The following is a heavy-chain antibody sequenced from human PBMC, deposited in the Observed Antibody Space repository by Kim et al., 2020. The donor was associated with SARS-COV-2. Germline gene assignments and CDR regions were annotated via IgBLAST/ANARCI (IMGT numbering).Heavy chain of an antibody. CDR1: GGTFSTYG. CDR3: GRDFKEIGSGYYGMDV. D-gene: IGHD1-26*01. CDR2: IIPIFGAT. V-gene: IGHV1-69*13. Sequence: SVKVSCKASGGTFSTYGISWVRQAPGQGLEWMGGIIPIFGATNYAQKFQGRVTITADESTSTAYMELSSLRSEDTALYYCGRDFKEIGSGYYGMDVWGQGTKVIVSS. J-gene: IGHJ6*02.